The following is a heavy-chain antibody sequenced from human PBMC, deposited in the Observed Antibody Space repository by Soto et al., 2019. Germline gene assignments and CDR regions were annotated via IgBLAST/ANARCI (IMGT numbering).Heavy chain of an antibody. D-gene: IGHD2-8*02. CDR1: GGSFSGYY. V-gene: IGHV4-34*01. CDR3: ARDKITGLFDY. CDR2: INHSGST. Sequence: PSETLSLTCAVYGGSFSGYYWTLIRQPPGTGLEWIGEINHSGSTNYNPSLKSRVTISVDTSKNQYSLKLTSVTAADTAVYYCARDKITGLFDYWGQGTLVTVS. J-gene: IGHJ4*02.